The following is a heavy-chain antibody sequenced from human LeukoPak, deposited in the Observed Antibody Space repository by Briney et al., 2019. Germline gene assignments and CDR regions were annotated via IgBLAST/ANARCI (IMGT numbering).Heavy chain of an antibody. Sequence: GESLKISCKGSGYSFTSYWNGWGRQMPGKGLEWMGIIYPVDSDTRYSPSFQGQVTISADKSISTAYLQWSSLKASDTAMYYCARLERIAVAGTFYFDYWGERTLLPVFS. J-gene: IGHJ4*02. CDR1: GYSFTSYW. CDR2: IYPVDSDT. V-gene: IGHV5-51*01. CDR3: ARLERIAVAGTFYFDY. D-gene: IGHD6-19*01.